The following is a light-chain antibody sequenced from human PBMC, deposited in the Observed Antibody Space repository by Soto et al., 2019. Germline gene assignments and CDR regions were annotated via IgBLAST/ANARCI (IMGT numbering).Light chain of an antibody. CDR2: DAS. CDR1: QSVGSY. CDR3: QQRDNWPFT. Sequence: EIVLTQSPATLSLSPGERATLSCRASQSVGSYLAWFQQRPGQAPRLVIHDASKRATGIPARFSGSGSGTDFSLTISGREHAEFAVYYCQQRDNWPFTFGHGTTVDIK. V-gene: IGKV3-11*01. J-gene: IGKJ3*01.